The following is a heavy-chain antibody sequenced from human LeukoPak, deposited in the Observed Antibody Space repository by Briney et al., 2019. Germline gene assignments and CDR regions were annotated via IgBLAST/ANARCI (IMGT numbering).Heavy chain of an antibody. Sequence: GGSLRLSCAASGFTFSSYAMHWVRQAPGKGLEWVAVISYDGSNKYYADSVKGRFTISRDNSKNTLYLQMNSLRAEDTAVYYCARERESHYDFWSGYYLNHDAFDIWGQGTMVTVSS. CDR1: GFTFSSYA. D-gene: IGHD3-3*01. CDR2: ISYDGSNK. CDR3: ARERESHYDFWSGYYLNHDAFDI. J-gene: IGHJ3*02. V-gene: IGHV3-30-3*01.